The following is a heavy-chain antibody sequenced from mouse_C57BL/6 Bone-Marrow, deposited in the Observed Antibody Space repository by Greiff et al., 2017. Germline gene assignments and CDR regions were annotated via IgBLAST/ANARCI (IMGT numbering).Heavy chain of an antibody. Sequence: EVHLVESGGGLVKPGGSLKLSCAASGFTFSDYFMYWVRQTPEKRLEWVATISDGGSYTYYPDSVKGRFTITRDNAKTNLYLQMSSLKSEDTAMYYCAGDGMVTRYFDVWGAGTTVTVSS. J-gene: IGHJ1*01. CDR3: AGDGMVTRYFDV. CDR1: GFTFSDYF. CDR2: ISDGGSYT. D-gene: IGHD2-1*01. V-gene: IGHV5-4*02.